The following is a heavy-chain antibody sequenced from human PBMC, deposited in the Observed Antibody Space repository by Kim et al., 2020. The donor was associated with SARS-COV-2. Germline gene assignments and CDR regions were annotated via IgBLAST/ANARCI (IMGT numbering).Heavy chain of an antibody. Sequence: GGSLRLSCAASGFTVSSNYMSWVRQAPGKGLEWVSVIYSGGSTYYVESVKGRFTISRDNSKNPLYLQMNSLRAEDTAVYYCARDCNYGMCGMDYGMDVWGQGTTVTVSS. CDR2: IYSGGST. CDR3: ARDCNYGMCGMDYGMDV. V-gene: IGHV3-66*02. CDR1: GFTVSSNY. J-gene: IGHJ6*02. D-gene: IGHD3-10*01.